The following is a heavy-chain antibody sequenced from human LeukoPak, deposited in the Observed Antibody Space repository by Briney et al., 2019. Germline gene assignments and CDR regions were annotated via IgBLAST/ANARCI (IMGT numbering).Heavy chain of an antibody. J-gene: IGHJ4*02. CDR1: GYTFTDYY. D-gene: IGHD3-22*01. V-gene: IGHV1-2*02. CDR3: ARGAYYYDSSDYYYEGNPFDY. CDR2: INPNSGGT. Sequence: GASVKVSCKASGYTFTDYYMHWVRQAPGQGLEWMGWINPNSGGTNYAQKFQGRVTMTRDTSISTAYMGLSRLRSDDTAVYYCARGAYYYDSSDYYYEGNPFDYWGQGTLVTVSS.